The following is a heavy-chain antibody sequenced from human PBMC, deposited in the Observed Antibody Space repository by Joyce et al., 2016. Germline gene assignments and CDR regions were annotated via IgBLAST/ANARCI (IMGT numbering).Heavy chain of an antibody. Sequence: QVQLQQWGAGLLKTSETLSLTCAVYSGPFSGFFWRWVRQPPGKGLEWIGDITNSGATHYNPSLKSRLTMSVDKSRKEFSLKLSSVTVADTAIYYCARSQWLAPLMYWGQGTPVTISS. D-gene: IGHD6-19*01. J-gene: IGHJ4*02. CDR1: SGPFSGFF. CDR3: ARSQWLAPLMY. V-gene: IGHV4-34*02. CDR2: ITNSGAT.